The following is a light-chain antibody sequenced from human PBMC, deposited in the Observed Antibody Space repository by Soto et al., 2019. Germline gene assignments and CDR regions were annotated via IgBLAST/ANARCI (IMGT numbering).Light chain of an antibody. CDR3: CSHAGGYTWV. V-gene: IGLV2-11*01. CDR1: SRDVGAYNY. J-gene: IGLJ3*02. Sequence: QSALSQPRSMSESPGQSVTISSSGTSRDVGAYNYVSWFQHHPGKAPKLIIYDVTRRPSGVPDRFSGSKSGNTASLTISGLQTEDEADYYCCSHAGGYTWVFGGGTKVTVL. CDR2: DVT.